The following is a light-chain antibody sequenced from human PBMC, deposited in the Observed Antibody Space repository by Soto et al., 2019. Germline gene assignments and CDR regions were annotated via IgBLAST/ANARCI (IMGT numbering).Light chain of an antibody. CDR2: DSS. CDR1: QSITSSY. Sequence: EIVLTQSPGTLSLSPGERVTLSCRASQSITSSYLAWYQQKPGQAPRLLIYDSSTRATGIPDRFSGSGSGTDFTLTISRLEPEDFALYYCQQYGSSPPWTFGQGTKVEIK. CDR3: QQYGSSPPWT. J-gene: IGKJ1*01. V-gene: IGKV3-20*01.